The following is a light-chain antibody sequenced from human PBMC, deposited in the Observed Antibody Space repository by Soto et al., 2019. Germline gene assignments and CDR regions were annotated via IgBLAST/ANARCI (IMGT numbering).Light chain of an antibody. CDR2: GAS. CDR3: RPYRQWPMWT. CDR1: QSVSSN. V-gene: IGKV3-15*01. Sequence: EIVLTQSPATLSVSPGDRATLSCRASQSVSSNLAWYQQKPGQAPSLLIYGASTRATGIPARFSGSGSGTELTLSISSLQSVDVAVYHCRPYRQWPMWTFGQGTKVEIK. J-gene: IGKJ1*01.